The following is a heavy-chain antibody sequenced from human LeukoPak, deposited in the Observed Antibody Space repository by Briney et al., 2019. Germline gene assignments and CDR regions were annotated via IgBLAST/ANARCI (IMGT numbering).Heavy chain of an antibody. V-gene: IGHV3-48*01. CDR3: AKERNLEIAVAGTIFDC. Sequence: GSLRLSCAASGFTFSRDSMNWVRQAPGKGLEGVSYINGGSSPIYYADSVRGRFTISRDNAKNSLYLQMNSLRAEDTAVYYCAKERNLEIAVAGTIFDCWGQGTLVTVSS. J-gene: IGHJ4*02. CDR2: INGGSSPI. CDR1: GFTFSRDS. D-gene: IGHD6-19*01.